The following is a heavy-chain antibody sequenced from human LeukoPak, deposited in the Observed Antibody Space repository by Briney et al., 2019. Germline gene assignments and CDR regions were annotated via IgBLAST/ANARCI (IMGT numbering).Heavy chain of an antibody. D-gene: IGHD2-2*01. CDR2: ISYDGSNK. V-gene: IGHV3-30*01. CDR1: GFTFSSYA. Sequence: GGSLRLSCAASGFTFSSYAMHWVRQAPGKGLEWVAVISYDGSNKYNADSVKGRFTISRDNSKNTLYLQMNSLRAEDTAVYYCARDGSRVRYCSSTSCSYYYYYYMDVWGKGTTVTVSS. CDR3: ARDGSRVRYCSSTSCSYYYYYYMDV. J-gene: IGHJ6*03.